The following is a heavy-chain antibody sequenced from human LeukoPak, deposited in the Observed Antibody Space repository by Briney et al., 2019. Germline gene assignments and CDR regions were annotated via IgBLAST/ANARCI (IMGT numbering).Heavy chain of an antibody. Sequence: PGGSLRLSCAASGFTFSSYWMSWVRQAPGKGLEWVANIKQDGSEKYYVDSVKGRFTISRDNAKNSLYLQMNSLRAEDTAVYYCARGGYCSSTSCSDAFDIWGQGTMVTVSS. J-gene: IGHJ3*02. CDR3: ARGGYCSSTSCSDAFDI. CDR2: IKQDGSEK. D-gene: IGHD2-2*01. V-gene: IGHV3-7*01. CDR1: GFTFSSYW.